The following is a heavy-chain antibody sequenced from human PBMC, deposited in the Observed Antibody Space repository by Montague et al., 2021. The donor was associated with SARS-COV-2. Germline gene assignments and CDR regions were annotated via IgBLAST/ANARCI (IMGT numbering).Heavy chain of an antibody. CDR3: ARDRDWDDWCGMDV. V-gene: IGHV3-48*03. CDR1: GFIFSSYE. CDR2: ISSSGGGSTK. D-gene: IGHD2-21*01. J-gene: IGHJ6*02. Sequence: SLRLSCAASGFIFSSYEMNWVRQAPGKGLEWISYISSSGGGSTKXYTDSVKGRFTISRDNAKNSLYLQMNGLRVEDTAIYYCARDRDWDDWCGMDVWGQGTTVTVSS.